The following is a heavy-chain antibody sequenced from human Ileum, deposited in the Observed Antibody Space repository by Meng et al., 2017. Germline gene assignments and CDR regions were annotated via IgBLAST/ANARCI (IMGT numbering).Heavy chain of an antibody. CDR3: ARGRAVVPGGTKYNGMDG. D-gene: IGHD2-2*01. V-gene: IGHV3-30*04. Sequence: GESLKISCAASGFSLSSYTMHWVRQAPGKGLEWVAVISYDGGDIYYADSVKGRFTISRDNSKITLYLQMNSLRAEDTAVYYCARGRAVVPGGTKYNGMDGWGQGTTVTVSS. CDR2: ISYDGGDI. J-gene: IGHJ6*02. CDR1: GFSLSSYT.